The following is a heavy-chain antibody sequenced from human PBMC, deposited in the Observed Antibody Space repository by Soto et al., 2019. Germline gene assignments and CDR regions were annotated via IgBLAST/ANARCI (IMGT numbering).Heavy chain of an antibody. CDR3: AKSTGVLAKTGGAFDV. Sequence: EVQLLESGGGLVQPGGSLRLSCTASGFTFSRYAMRWVRQAPGKGLERVSAISGSGADSYDSDSVKGRFIISRDNSKNALRLQMNRLRAEATAVYYCAKSTGVLAKTGGAFDVWGQGTTVTVSS. V-gene: IGHV3-23*01. CDR1: GFTFSRYA. D-gene: IGHD5-12*01. CDR2: ISGSGADS. J-gene: IGHJ3*01.